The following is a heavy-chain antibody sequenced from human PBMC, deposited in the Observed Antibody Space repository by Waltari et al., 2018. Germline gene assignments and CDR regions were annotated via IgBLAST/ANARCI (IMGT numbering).Heavy chain of an antibody. Sequence: QVQLVQSGAEVKKPGASVKVSCKASGYTFTSYAMHWVRQAPGQRLEWMGWINAGNGNTKYSQKFQGRVTSTRDTSASTAYMELSSLRSEDTAVYYCARVTLYSGSYLGFDYWGQGTLVTVSS. CDR3: ARVTLYSGSYLGFDY. CDR2: INAGNGNT. D-gene: IGHD1-26*01. V-gene: IGHV1-3*01. CDR1: GYTFTSYA. J-gene: IGHJ4*02.